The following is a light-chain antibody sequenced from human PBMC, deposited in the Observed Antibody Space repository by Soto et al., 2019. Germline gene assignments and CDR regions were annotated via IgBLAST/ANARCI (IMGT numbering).Light chain of an antibody. Sequence: QSVLTQPRSVSGSPGQSVTISCTGTSNDVGGYDYVSWYQQYPGKAPTYILYDVTKRPSGVPDRFSGSKSGNTASLTISGLQADDEADYYCQSYDSSLSGSVFGGGTQLTVL. CDR2: DVT. CDR3: QSYDSSLSGSV. CDR1: SNDVGGYDY. J-gene: IGLJ2*01. V-gene: IGLV2-11*01.